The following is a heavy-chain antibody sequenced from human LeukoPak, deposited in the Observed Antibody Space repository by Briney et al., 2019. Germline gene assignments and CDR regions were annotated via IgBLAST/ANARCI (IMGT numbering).Heavy chain of an antibody. D-gene: IGHD3-22*01. CDR2: ISSSSSYI. Sequence: GGSLRLSCAASGFTFSSYSMNWVRQAPGKGLEWVSSISSSSSYIYYADSVKGRFTISRDNAKNSLYLQMNSLRAEDTALYYCARDTYYYDSSGYYVYYFDYWGQGTLVTVSS. CDR1: GFTFSSYS. CDR3: ARDTYYYDSSGYYVYYFDY. J-gene: IGHJ4*02. V-gene: IGHV3-21*01.